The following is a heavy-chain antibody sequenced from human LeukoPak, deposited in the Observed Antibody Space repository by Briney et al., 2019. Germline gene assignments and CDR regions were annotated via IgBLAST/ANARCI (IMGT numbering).Heavy chain of an antibody. J-gene: IGHJ4*02. D-gene: IGHD6-13*01. CDR3: ARGRIWQQLVLGY. CDR1: VYTFTSYD. V-gene: IGHV1-8*01. CDR2: MNPNSGNT. Sequence: ASVYVSCKASVYTFTSYDINWVRQATGQGLEWMGWMNPNSGNTGYAQKFQGRVTMTRNTSISTAYMELSSLRSVDTAVYYSARGRIWQQLVLGYWGQGTLVTVSS.